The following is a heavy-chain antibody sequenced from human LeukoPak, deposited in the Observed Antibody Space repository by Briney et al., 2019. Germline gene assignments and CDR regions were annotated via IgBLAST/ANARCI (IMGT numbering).Heavy chain of an antibody. CDR3: ARDQGSLTRSWYTGY. Sequence: ASVKVSCKASGYTFTGYHIHWVRQAPGQGLEWMGRINPYSGDTNFAQKFQGRVTMTSDTSITTAYMDLSSLTPDDTAVYFCARDQGSLTRSWYTGYWGQGTHVTVSS. V-gene: IGHV1-2*06. J-gene: IGHJ4*02. CDR2: INPYSGDT. D-gene: IGHD6-13*01. CDR1: GYTFTGYH.